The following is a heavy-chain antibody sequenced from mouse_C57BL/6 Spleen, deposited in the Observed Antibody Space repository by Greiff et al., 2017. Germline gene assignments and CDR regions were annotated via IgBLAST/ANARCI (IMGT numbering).Heavy chain of an antibody. CDR2: ISSGSSTI. CDR3: SRPYDGSRGHAMDY. V-gene: IGHV5-17*01. Sequence: EVQLQQSGGGFVKPGGSLKLSCAASGFTISDYGMHWVRQAPEKGLEWVAYISSGSSTINYADTVKGRFTISRDNAKNTLLLQMTSLRYEDTAMYYCSRPYDGSRGHAMDYWGQGTSVTVSS. J-gene: IGHJ4*01. CDR1: GFTISDYG. D-gene: IGHD1-1*01.